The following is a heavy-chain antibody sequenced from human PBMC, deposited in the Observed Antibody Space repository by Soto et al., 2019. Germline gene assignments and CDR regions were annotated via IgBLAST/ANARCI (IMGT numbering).Heavy chain of an antibody. CDR2: ISNSGRT. Sequence: QVQLQESGPGLVKPSQTLSLTCTVSGGSVRRGNYYWSWIRQFPGKGLEWIGYISNSGRTHYNPSLMSRITILVDTSKNQFFLELRSVTAADTALYYCARADYDTGSYYPDYWGQGTLVTVSS. CDR3: ARADYDTGSYYPDY. V-gene: IGHV4-31*03. CDR1: GGSVRRGNYY. D-gene: IGHD3-10*01. J-gene: IGHJ4*02.